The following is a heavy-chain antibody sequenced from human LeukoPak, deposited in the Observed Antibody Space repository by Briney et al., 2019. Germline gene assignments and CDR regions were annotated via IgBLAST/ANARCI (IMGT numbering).Heavy chain of an antibody. Sequence: PGGSLRLSCAASGFTFSDYYMSWIRQAPGKGLEWVSYISSSGSTIYYADSVKGRFTISRDNAKNSLYLQMNSLRAEDTAVYYCARVLWFGESAFDHWGQGTLVTVSS. CDR2: ISSSGSTI. CDR1: GFTFSDYY. D-gene: IGHD3-10*01. J-gene: IGHJ4*02. V-gene: IGHV3-11*01. CDR3: ARVLWFGESAFDH.